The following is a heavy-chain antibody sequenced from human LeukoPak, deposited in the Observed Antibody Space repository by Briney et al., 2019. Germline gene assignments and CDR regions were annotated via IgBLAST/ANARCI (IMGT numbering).Heavy chain of an antibody. CDR2: INSDGSST. J-gene: IGHJ4*02. Sequence: GGSLRLSCAASGFTFSSYWMLWVRQAPGKGLVWVSRINSDGSSTSYGDSVKGRFTISRDNAKGTLYLQMHSLRVEDTAVYYCIRGPTYFDSWGQGTLVTVSS. CDR1: GFTFSSYW. V-gene: IGHV3-74*01. CDR3: IRGPTYFDS.